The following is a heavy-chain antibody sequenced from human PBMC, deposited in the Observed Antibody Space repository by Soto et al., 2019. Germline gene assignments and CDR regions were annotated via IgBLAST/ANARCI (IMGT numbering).Heavy chain of an antibody. CDR2: INHSGST. Sequence: SSETLSLTCAVYGGSFSGYYWSWIRQPPGKGLEWIGEINHSGSTNYNPPLKSRVTISVDTSKNQFSLKLSSVTAADTAVYYCARFRNRYSGSYSAPFDYWGQGTLVTVS. CDR1: GGSFSGYY. J-gene: IGHJ4*02. V-gene: IGHV4-34*01. CDR3: ARFRNRYSGSYSAPFDY. D-gene: IGHD1-26*01.